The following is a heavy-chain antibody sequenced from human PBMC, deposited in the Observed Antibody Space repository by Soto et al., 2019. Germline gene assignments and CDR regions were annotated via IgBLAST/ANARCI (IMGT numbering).Heavy chain of an antibody. Sequence: SETLSLTCTVSGGSVSSGSYYWSWIRQPPGKGLEWIGYIYYSGSTNYNPSLKSRVTISVDTSKNQFSLKLSSVTAADTAVYYCAREMTYYDILTGPLRVDSWFESWGQGPLVAASS. CDR1: GGSVSSGSYY. CDR3: AREMTYYDILTGPLRVDSWFES. D-gene: IGHD3-9*01. CDR2: IYYSGST. V-gene: IGHV4-61*01. J-gene: IGHJ5*01.